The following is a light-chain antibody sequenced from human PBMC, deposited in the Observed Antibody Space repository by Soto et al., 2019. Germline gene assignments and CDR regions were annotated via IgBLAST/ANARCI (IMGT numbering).Light chain of an antibody. CDR2: DAS. CDR3: QQYNNWPPYT. J-gene: IGKJ2*01. V-gene: IGKV3-11*01. CDR1: QSVSSY. Sequence: EIVLTQSPATLSLSPGERATLSCRASQSVSSYLAGYQQKPGQAPRLLIYDASNRATGIPARFSGSGSGTDFTLTISSLEPEDFAVYYCQQYNNWPPYTFGQGTKLEIK.